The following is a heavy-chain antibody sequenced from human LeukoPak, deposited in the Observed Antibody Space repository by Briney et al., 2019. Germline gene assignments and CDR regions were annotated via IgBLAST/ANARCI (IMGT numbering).Heavy chain of an antibody. CDR2: MNPNSGNT. V-gene: IGHV1-8*01. D-gene: IGHD6-19*01. CDR1: GYTFTSCD. CDR3: TRGSSGRRDN. J-gene: IGHJ4*02. Sequence: ASVKVSCKASGYTFTSCDINWVRQATGQGLGRMGWMNPNSGNTGYGQSFQGRITMTRDISIGTAYMELSNLTSEDTAIYYCTRGSSGRRDNWGQGTLVTVSA.